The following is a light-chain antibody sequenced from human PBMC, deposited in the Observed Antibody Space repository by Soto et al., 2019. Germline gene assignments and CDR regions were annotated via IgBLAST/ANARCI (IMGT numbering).Light chain of an antibody. CDR1: QSVSSY. Sequence: ETVLTQSPATLSLSPGERATLSCRASQSVSSYLAWYQHKVGQSPRLLIYDASNRATGVPARFSGSGSGTDFTLTISSLEPEDFAVYYCHQRSNWPRTFGQGTKVEIK. CDR3: HQRSNWPRT. V-gene: IGKV3-11*01. J-gene: IGKJ1*01. CDR2: DAS.